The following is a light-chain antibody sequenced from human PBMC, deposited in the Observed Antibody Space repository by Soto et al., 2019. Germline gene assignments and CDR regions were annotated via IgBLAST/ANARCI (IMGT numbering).Light chain of an antibody. V-gene: IGLV2-23*02. CDR1: SSDVGSYNL. CDR3: CSQAGRTTFYA. CDR2: EVS. J-gene: IGLJ1*01. Sequence: QSALTQPASVSGSPGQSITISCTGTSSDVGSYNLVSWYQQHPGKAPKLMIFEVSKWPSGVSNRFSGSKSGNTASLTISGLQAEDEADYYCCSQAGRTTFYAFGTGTKVTVL.